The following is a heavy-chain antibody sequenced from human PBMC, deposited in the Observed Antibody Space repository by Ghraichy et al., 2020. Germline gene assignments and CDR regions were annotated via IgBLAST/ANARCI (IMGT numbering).Heavy chain of an antibody. Sequence: SQTLSLTCTVSGGSISSYYWSWIRQPPGKGLEWIGYIYYSGSTNYNPSLKSRVTISVDTSKNQFSLKLSSVTAADTAVYYCASRGGYSSGWYPDYWGQGTLVTVSS. V-gene: IGHV4-59*01. J-gene: IGHJ4*02. D-gene: IGHD6-19*01. CDR3: ASRGGYSSGWYPDY. CDR2: IYYSGST. CDR1: GGSISSYY.